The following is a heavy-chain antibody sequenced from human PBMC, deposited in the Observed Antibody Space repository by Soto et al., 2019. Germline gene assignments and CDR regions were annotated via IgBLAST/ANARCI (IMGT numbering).Heavy chain of an antibody. D-gene: IGHD5-18*01. V-gene: IGHV4-59*01. CDR3: AREHGFSYGLNYFDP. CDR2: IYDSGST. CDR1: GGSINNYY. Sequence: SETLSLTCTVSGGSINNYYWIWIRQPPGKGLEWIGYIYDSGSTNYNPSLKSRVTMSVDTSKNQFSLNLSSVTAADTAVYYCAREHGFSYGLNYFDPWGQGTLVTVSS. J-gene: IGHJ5*02.